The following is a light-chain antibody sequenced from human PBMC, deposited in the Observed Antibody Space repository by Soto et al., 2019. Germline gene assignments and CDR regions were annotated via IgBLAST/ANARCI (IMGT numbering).Light chain of an antibody. J-gene: IGLJ2*01. CDR2: DVS. CDR1: SSDVGGYNY. V-gene: IGLV2-14*01. Sequence: QSVLTQPASVSGSPGQSITISCTGTSSDVGGYNYVSWYQQHPGKAPKLMIYDVSTRPSGVSNRFSGSKSGNTASLTSSGLQAEDEADYYCSSYTISSTPVFGGGTKLTVL. CDR3: SSYTISSTPV.